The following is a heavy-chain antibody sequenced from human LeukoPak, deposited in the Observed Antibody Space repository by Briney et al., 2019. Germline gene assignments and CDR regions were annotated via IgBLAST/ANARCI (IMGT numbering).Heavy chain of an antibody. D-gene: IGHD6-13*01. J-gene: IGHJ4*02. CDR3: ARGLRGYSSSCKDY. Sequence: GGSLRLSCAASGFTFSSYWMHWIRQVPGKGLVWVSRINCDGSSTTYADSVKGRFTISRDNAKNTLYLQMNSLRAEDTAVYYCARGLRGYSSSCKDYWGQGTLVTVSS. V-gene: IGHV3-74*01. CDR1: GFTFSSYW. CDR2: INCDGSST.